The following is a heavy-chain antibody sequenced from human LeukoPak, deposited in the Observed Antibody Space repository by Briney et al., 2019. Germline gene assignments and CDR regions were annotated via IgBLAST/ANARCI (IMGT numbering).Heavy chain of an antibody. Sequence: SETLSLTCGVYGGSFSGYYWSWIRQPPGKGLEWIGEINHSGSTNYNPSLKSRVTISVDTSKNQFSLKLSSVTAADTAVYYCASIGDPDYGGPEAFDIWGQGTMVTVSS. D-gene: IGHD4-23*01. CDR1: GGSFSGYY. CDR2: INHSGST. CDR3: ASIGDPDYGGPEAFDI. V-gene: IGHV4-34*01. J-gene: IGHJ3*02.